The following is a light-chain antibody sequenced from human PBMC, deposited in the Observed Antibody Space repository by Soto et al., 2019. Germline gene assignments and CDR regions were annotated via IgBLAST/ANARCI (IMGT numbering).Light chain of an antibody. J-gene: IGKJ1*01. V-gene: IGKV1-5*01. CDR3: QQYNSYSWT. CDR2: DAS. Sequence: DIQMTQSPSTLSASVGDRVTITCRASQSTSSWLAWYQQKPGKAPKLPIYDASSLESGVPSRFSGSGSGTEFTLTISSLQPDDFATYYCQQYNSYSWTFGQGTKVDIK. CDR1: QSTSSW.